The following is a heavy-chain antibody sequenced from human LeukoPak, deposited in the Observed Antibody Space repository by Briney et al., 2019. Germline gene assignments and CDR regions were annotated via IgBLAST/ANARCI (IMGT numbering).Heavy chain of an antibody. CDR2: IYYTGSTYNSGST. D-gene: IGHD1-26*01. V-gene: IGHV4-39*01. CDR3: ATGRVGFDY. J-gene: IGHJ4*02. Sequence: SETLSLTCTVSGGSISSSSHYWGWIRQSPGEGLEWIGSIYYTGSTYNSGSTYYNPSLKSRVTVSADTSKNQFSLKLSSLTAADTAVYYCATGRVGFDYWGQGTLVTVSS. CDR1: GGSISSSSHY.